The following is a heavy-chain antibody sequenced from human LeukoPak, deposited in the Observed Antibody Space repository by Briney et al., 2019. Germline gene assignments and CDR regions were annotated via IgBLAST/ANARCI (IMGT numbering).Heavy chain of an antibody. D-gene: IGHD6-19*01. CDR2: INPNSGGT. CDR1: GYTFTGYY. V-gene: IGHV1-2*02. CDR3: ARVGGWYEYFDY. Sequence: ASVKVSCEASGYTFTGYYMHWVRQAPGQGLEWMGWINPNSGGTNYAQKFQGRVTMTRDTSISTAYMELSRLRSDDTAVYYCARVGGWYEYFDYWGQGTLVTVSS. J-gene: IGHJ4*02.